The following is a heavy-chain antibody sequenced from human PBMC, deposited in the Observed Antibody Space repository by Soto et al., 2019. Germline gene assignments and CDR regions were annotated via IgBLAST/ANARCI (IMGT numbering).Heavy chain of an antibody. CDR2: IYYTGGT. J-gene: IGHJ4*02. CDR1: GGSVSSGSYY. CDR3: ARLEVGLDY. V-gene: IGHV4-61*03. D-gene: IGHD2-2*01. Sequence: QVQLQESGPGLVKPSETLSLTCSVAGGSVSSGSYYWSCIRQSPEKGLEWIGYIYYTGGTKYNPPLTSRVTISADTSRNHFSRKLTSVTAADTDVYYCARLEVGLDYWGQGVLVTVSS.